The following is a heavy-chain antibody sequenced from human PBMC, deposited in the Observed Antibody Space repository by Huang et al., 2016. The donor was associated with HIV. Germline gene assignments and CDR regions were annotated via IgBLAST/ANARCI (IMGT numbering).Heavy chain of an antibody. J-gene: IGHJ4*02. CDR3: VRDSSSGLQLRY. D-gene: IGHD3-22*01. V-gene: IGHV3-48*01. CDR2: ISKTSGAT. CDR1: GYTCSTYS. Sequence: EVQLVESGGGLAQPGGSLRLSCVASGYTCSTYSMNWVRQAPGKGLGWVSYISKTSGATSYAESVKGRFTVSRDNVKNSLYLQMNRLRVEDTAMYYCVRDSSSGLQLRYWGQGALVIVS.